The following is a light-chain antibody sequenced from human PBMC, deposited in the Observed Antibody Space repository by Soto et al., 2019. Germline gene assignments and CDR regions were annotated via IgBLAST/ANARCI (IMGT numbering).Light chain of an antibody. CDR2: GAS. CDR3: HQYGSSPAT. V-gene: IGKV3-20*01. CDR1: QSISSSY. J-gene: IGKJ5*01. Sequence: EIMLTQSPGTLSLSPGERATLSCRASQSISSSYLAWYQQKPGQAPRLLIYGASRRATGIPDRFSGRESGTDFTLTITTLEPEDFAVYYCHQYGSSPATFGQGTRLEIK.